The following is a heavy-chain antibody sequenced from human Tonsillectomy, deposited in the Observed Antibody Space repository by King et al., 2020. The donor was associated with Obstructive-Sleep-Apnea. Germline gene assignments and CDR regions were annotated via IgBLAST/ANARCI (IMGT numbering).Heavy chain of an antibody. CDR1: GYTFTGYY. Sequence: VQLVESGAEVKKPGASVKVSCKASGYTFTGYYMHWVRQAPGQGLEWMGWINPNSGGTNYAQKFQGRVTMTRDTSISTAYMGLSRLRSDDTAVYYCARAPHYYGSGKHPINWFDPWGQGTLVTVSS. V-gene: IGHV1-2*02. CDR2: INPNSGGT. CDR3: ARAPHYYGSGKHPINWFDP. D-gene: IGHD3-10*01. J-gene: IGHJ5*02.